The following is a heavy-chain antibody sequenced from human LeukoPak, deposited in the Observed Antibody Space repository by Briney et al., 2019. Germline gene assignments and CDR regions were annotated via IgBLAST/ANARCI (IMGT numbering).Heavy chain of an antibody. Sequence: SETLSLTCAVYGGSFSGYYWSWIRQPPGKGLEWIGEINHSGSTNYNPSLKSRVTISVDTSKNQFSLKLSSVTAADTAVYYCARGLEVLLWFGELSHWFDPWGQGTLVTVSS. CDR1: GGSFSGYY. CDR2: INHSGST. J-gene: IGHJ5*02. V-gene: IGHV4-34*01. CDR3: ARGLEVLLWFGELSHWFDP. D-gene: IGHD3-10*01.